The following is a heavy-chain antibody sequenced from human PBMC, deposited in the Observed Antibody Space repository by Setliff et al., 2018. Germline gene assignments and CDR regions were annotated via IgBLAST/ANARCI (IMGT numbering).Heavy chain of an antibody. J-gene: IGHJ4*02. CDR1: GFTFSASP. CDR3: AKAPGGAYGDYLDY. D-gene: IGHD4-17*01. Sequence: GSLRLSCAASGFTFSASPMSWVRQAPGKGLEWVSTFSGSGVDTYYADSVKGRFTISRDYSKNTLYLQMNSLRAEDTAVYYCAKAPGGAYGDYLDYWGQGTLVTVSS. CDR2: FSGSGVDT. V-gene: IGHV3-23*01.